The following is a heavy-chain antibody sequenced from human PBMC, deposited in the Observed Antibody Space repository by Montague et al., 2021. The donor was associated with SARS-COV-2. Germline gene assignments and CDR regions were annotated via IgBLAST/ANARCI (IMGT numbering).Heavy chain of an antibody. J-gene: IGHJ4*02. D-gene: IGHD6-13*01. CDR1: GDSVSSNTAA. V-gene: IGHV6-1*01. CDR3: GIDPRYSLSWSFDY. Sequence: CAISGDSVSSNTAAWNWIRQSPSRGLEWLGRTYYRSKWYYDYAVSVKSRMTISPDTSKNQFSLQLSSVTPEDRAVYYCGIDPRYSLSWSFDYWGQGTLVTVSA. CDR2: TYYRSKWYY.